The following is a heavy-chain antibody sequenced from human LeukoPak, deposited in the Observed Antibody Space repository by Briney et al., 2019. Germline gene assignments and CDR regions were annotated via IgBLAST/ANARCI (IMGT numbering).Heavy chain of an antibody. CDR3: ARVGIVGATTDAFDI. Sequence: SETLSLTCTVSGGSISSSSYYWGWIRQPPGKGLEWIGSIYYSGSTYYNPSLKSRVTISVDTSKNQFSLKLSSVTAADTAMYYCARVGIVGATTDAFDIWGQGTMVTVSS. V-gene: IGHV4-39*01. J-gene: IGHJ3*02. CDR1: GGSISSSSYY. CDR2: IYYSGST. D-gene: IGHD1-26*01.